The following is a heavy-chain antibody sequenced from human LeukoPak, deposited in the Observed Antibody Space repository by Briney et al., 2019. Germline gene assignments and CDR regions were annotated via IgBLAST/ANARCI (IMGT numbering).Heavy chain of an antibody. J-gene: IGHJ4*02. Sequence: GGSLRLSCTASGFTVSSNYMSWVRQAPGKGLEWVSVIYSGGGTYYADSVKGRFTISRDNSKNTLYLQMNSLRAEDTAVYYCARGGGFIAVAGCYFDYWGQGTLVTVSS. CDR1: GFTVSSNY. CDR3: ARGGGFIAVAGCYFDY. V-gene: IGHV3-66*01. CDR2: IYSGGGT. D-gene: IGHD6-19*01.